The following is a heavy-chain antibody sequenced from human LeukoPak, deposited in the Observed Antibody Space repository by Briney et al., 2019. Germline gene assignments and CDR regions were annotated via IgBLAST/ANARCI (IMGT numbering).Heavy chain of an antibody. V-gene: IGHV3-30*02. CDR2: IRYDGSNK. CDR3: AKPRIVLMVYAIGDY. CDR1: GFTFSSYG. Sequence: GGSLRLSCAASGFTFSSYGMHWVRQAPGKGLEWVAFIRYDGSNKYYADSVKGRFTISRDNSKNTLYLQMDSLRAEDTAVHYCAKPRIVLMVYAIGDYWGQGTLVTVSS. D-gene: IGHD2-8*01. J-gene: IGHJ4*02.